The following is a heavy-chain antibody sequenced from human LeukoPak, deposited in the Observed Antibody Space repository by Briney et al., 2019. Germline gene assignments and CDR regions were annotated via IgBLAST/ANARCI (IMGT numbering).Heavy chain of an antibody. CDR1: GFTFSSYA. Sequence: GGSLRLSCAASGFTFSSYAMHWVRQAPGKGLEWVAVISYDGSNKYYADSVKGRFTISRDNSKNTLYLQMNSLRAEDTAVYYCARGRYSYILDYWGQGTLVTVSS. D-gene: IGHD5-18*01. CDR3: ARGRYSYILDY. J-gene: IGHJ4*02. V-gene: IGHV3-30*04. CDR2: ISYDGSNK.